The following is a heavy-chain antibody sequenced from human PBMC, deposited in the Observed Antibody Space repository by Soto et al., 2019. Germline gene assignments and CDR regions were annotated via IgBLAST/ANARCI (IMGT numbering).Heavy chain of an antibody. CDR1: GYTFTSYD. J-gene: IGHJ4*02. D-gene: IGHD3-22*01. CDR2: MNPNSGNT. V-gene: IGHV1-8*01. CDR3: ARVVYYYDSSGYYLSFDY. Sequence: QVQLVQSGAEVKKPGASVKVSCKASGYTFTSYDINWVRQATGQGLEWMGWMNPNSGNTGYAQKFQGRVTMTRNTSISTAYTELSSLRSEDTAVYYCARVVYYYDSSGYYLSFDYWGQGTLVTVSS.